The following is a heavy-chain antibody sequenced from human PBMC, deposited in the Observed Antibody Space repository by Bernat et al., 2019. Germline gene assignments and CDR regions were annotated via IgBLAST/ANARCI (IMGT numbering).Heavy chain of an antibody. V-gene: IGHV3-74*01. CDR2: INSDGRST. J-gene: IGHJ4*02. D-gene: IGHD6-6*01. Sequence: EVQLVESGGGLVQPGGSLRLSCAASGFTFSSYWMHWVRQAPGKGLVWVSRINSDGRSTNYADSVKGRFTISRDNAKNTLYLQVNSLSAEDTAVYYCHSRSSVGDGGYFDYWGQGTLVTVSS. CDR1: GFTFSSYW. CDR3: HSRSSVGDGGYFDY.